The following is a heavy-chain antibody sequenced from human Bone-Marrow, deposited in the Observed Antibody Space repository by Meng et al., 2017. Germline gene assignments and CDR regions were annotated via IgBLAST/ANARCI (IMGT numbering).Heavy chain of an antibody. Sequence: VPLVESGGGVVQPGRSLRLSCAASGFTFSTSALHWVRQAPGKGLGWVAVISVDASQKFYADSVKVRLTISRDNSQNTLYLQIDSLRIEDTAVYYCARDGNIGFTDFDYWGQGTLVTVSS. CDR2: ISVDASQK. CDR3: ARDGNIGFTDFDY. CDR1: GFTFSTSA. V-gene: IGHV3-30*04. J-gene: IGHJ4*02. D-gene: IGHD2/OR15-2a*01.